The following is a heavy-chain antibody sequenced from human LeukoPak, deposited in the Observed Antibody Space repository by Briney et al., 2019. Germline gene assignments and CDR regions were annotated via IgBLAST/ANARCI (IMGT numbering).Heavy chain of an antibody. CDR1: GFTFSSYA. V-gene: IGHV3-23*01. J-gene: IGHJ4*02. D-gene: IGHD6-13*01. CDR2: ISGSGGST. CDR3: AKASSSWFHYFDY. Sequence: GGALRLSCAASGFTFSSYAMSWVRQAPGKGREGGSAISGSGGSTYYADSVKGRFTISRDNSKNTLYLQMNSLRAEDTAVYYCAKASSSWFHYFDYWGQGTLVTVSS.